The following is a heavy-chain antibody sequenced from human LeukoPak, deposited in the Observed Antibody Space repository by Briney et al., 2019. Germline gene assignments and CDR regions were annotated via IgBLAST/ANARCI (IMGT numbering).Heavy chain of an antibody. J-gene: IGHJ6*03. CDR2: INHSGST. Sequence: SETLSLTCAVYGGSFSRYYWTWIRQPPGKGLEWIGEINHSGSTNYNPSLKSRVTISVDTSKNQFSLKLSSVTAADTAVYYCARKGSPNYDFWSGYYTYYYMDVWGKGTTVTVSS. V-gene: IGHV4-34*01. CDR3: ARKGSPNYDFWSGYYTYYYMDV. CDR1: GGSFSRYY. D-gene: IGHD3-3*01.